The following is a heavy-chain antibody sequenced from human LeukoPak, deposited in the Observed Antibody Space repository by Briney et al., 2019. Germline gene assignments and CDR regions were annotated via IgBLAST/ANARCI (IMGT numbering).Heavy chain of an antibody. CDR1: GFTFSKFA. J-gene: IGHJ4*02. CDR3: AKDLLYYYDSSGYFPGDY. Sequence: GGSLRLSCAAAGFTFSKFAMHWVRQAPGKGLEWVAVVSYDGSYKYYADSVKGRFTISRDNSKNTLYLQMNSLRAEDTAVYYCAKDLLYYYDSSGYFPGDYWGQGTLVTVSS. V-gene: IGHV3-30*04. CDR2: VSYDGSYK. D-gene: IGHD3-22*01.